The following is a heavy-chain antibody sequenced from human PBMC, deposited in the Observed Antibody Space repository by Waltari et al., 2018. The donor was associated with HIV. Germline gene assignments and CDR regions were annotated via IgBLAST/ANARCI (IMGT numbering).Heavy chain of an antibody. V-gene: IGHV4-38-2*02. D-gene: IGHD2-15*01. CDR2: IYHSGST. CDR3: ARGYCSGGSCYPYYYYGMDV. Sequence: QVQLQESGPGLVKPSETLSLTCTVSGYSISSGYYWGWIRQPPGKGLEWIGSIYHSGSTYYNPSLKSRVTISVDTSKNQFSLKLSSVTAADTAVYYCARGYCSGGSCYPYYYYGMDVWGQGTTVTVSS. CDR1: GYSISSGYY. J-gene: IGHJ6*02.